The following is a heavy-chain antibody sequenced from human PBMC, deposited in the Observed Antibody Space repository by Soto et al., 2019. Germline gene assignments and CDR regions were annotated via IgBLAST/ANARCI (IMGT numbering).Heavy chain of an antibody. V-gene: IGHV3-30*18. CDR1: GFTFSSYG. J-gene: IGHJ3*02. Sequence: QVQLVESGGGVVQPGRSLRLSCAASGFTFSSYGMHWVRQAPGKGLEWVAVISYDGSNKYYADSVKGRFTISRDNSKNTLYLQMTSLRAEDTAVYYCAKGYDSSGVDAFDIWGQGTMVTVSS. CDR2: ISYDGSNK. D-gene: IGHD3-22*01. CDR3: AKGYDSSGVDAFDI.